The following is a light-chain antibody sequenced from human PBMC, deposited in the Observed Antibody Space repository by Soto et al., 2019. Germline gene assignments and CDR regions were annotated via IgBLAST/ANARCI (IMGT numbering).Light chain of an antibody. V-gene: IGKV1-13*02. CDR2: DAS. CDR3: QQYGSSRWT. J-gene: IGKJ1*01. CDR1: QGISSA. Sequence: AIQLTQSPSSLSASVGDRVTITCRASQGISSALAWYQQKPGKAPKLLIYDASSLESGVPSRFSGSGSGTDFTLTISRLEPEDFAVYYCQQYGSSRWTFGQGTKVEIK.